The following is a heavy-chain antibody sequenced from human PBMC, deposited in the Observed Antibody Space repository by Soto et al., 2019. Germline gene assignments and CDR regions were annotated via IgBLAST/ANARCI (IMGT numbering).Heavy chain of an antibody. V-gene: IGHV3-30-3*01. J-gene: IGHJ5*02. CDR2: ISYDGSNK. CDR1: GFTFSSYA. Sequence: QVQLVESGGGVVQPGRSLRLSCAASGFTFSSYAMHWVRQAPGKGLEWVAVISYDGSNKYYADSVKGRFTISRDNSKNTXXLQMNSLRAEDTAVYYCARDPRYSSSWYVGYWFDPWGQGTLVTVSS. D-gene: IGHD6-13*01. CDR3: ARDPRYSSSWYVGYWFDP.